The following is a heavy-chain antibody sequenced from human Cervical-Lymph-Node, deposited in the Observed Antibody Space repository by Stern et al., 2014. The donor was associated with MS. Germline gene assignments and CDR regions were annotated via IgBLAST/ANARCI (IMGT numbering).Heavy chain of an antibody. J-gene: IGHJ4*02. V-gene: IGHV3-7*01. D-gene: IGHD2/OR15-2a*01. Sequence: EVQLVESGGGLVQPGGSLRLSCGASGVSFGTSWMSWVRQPPGRGLEWVANIRQDGYDKFYVDSVKGRFTISRDNARNSLYLQMNSLTVADTAVYYCARDRRAFLDYWGQGTHVAVSS. CDR2: IRQDGYDK. CDR3: ARDRRAFLDY. CDR1: GVSFGTSW.